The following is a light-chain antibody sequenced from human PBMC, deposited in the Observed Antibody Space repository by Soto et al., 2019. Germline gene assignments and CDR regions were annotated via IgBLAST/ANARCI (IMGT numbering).Light chain of an antibody. Sequence: DIQMTQSPATLSASVGDRVTITCRASQNIDDYLAWYQKKPGKAPKPLIYKASTLDRGAPSRFSGSGSGTEFTLTISSLQPDDVATYYCQHYANSFFSFGPGTTVDLK. CDR3: QHYANSFFS. V-gene: IGKV1-5*03. CDR2: KAS. CDR1: QNIDDY. J-gene: IGKJ3*01.